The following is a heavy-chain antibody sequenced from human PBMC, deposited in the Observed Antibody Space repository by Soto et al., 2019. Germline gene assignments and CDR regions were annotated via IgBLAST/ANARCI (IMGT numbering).Heavy chain of an antibody. Sequence: GGSLRLSCAASGFTFSSYGMSWVRQAPGEGLEWVSGVSGSGGSTYYADSVKCRFTISRDNPNNTLYLQMYSLPAEDTAVYYCARAFFYQGSDSRGYSFDAFDFCGPGTLVTVSS. CDR2: VSGSGGST. CDR3: ARAFFYQGSDSRGYSFDAFDF. CDR1: GFTFSSYG. V-gene: IGHV3-23*01. D-gene: IGHD3-22*01. J-gene: IGHJ3*01.